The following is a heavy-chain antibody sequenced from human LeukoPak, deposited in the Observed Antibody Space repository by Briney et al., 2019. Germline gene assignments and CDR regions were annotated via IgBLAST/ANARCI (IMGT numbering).Heavy chain of an antibody. J-gene: IGHJ4*02. CDR1: GFTFSSYW. V-gene: IGHV3-7*01. CDR2: IKQDGSEK. D-gene: IGHD3-22*01. Sequence: GGSLRLSCVPSGFTFSSYWMSWVRQAPGKGMEWVANIKQDGSEKYYVGSVKGRFIISRDNAKNSLYLQMNSLRAEDTAVYYCARAMEPYYDSNGCDYWGQGTPVTVSS. CDR3: ARAMEPYYDSNGCDY.